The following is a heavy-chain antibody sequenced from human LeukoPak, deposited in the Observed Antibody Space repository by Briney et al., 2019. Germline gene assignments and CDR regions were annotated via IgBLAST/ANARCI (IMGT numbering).Heavy chain of an antibody. CDR2: IFRGGST. V-gene: IGHV4-38-2*01. CDR3: ARYDSRGSGSTQLEY. Sequence: PSETLSLTCAVSGYSISIAYYWGWIRQPPAKGLEWIGRIFRGGSTSYNPSLMSRLTMSMDTSKNQFSLQLTSVTAADTAVYYCARYDSRGSGSTQLEYWGQGILVTISS. J-gene: IGHJ4*02. CDR1: GYSISIAYY. D-gene: IGHD3-3*01.